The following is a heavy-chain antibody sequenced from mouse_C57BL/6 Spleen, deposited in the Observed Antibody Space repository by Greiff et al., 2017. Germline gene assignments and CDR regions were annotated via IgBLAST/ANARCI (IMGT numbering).Heavy chain of an antibody. D-gene: IGHD4-1*01. Sequence: VQLQQSGPELVKPGASVKISCKASGYTFTDYYMNWVKQSHGKSLEWIGDINPNNGGTSYNQKFKGKATLTVDKSSSTAYMELRSLTSEDSAVYYCARRRDWDPFAYWGQGTLVTVSA. CDR1: GYTFTDYY. CDR2: INPNNGGT. J-gene: IGHJ3*01. V-gene: IGHV1-26*01. CDR3: ARRRDWDPFAY.